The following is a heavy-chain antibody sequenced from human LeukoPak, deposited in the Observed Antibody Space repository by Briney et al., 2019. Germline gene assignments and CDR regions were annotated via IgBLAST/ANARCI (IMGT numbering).Heavy chain of an antibody. Sequence: GGSLRLSCAASGFTFSSYWMSWVSQAPGKGLEWVATMKHDGSEKYYVDSVKGRFIISRDKPKSSLYLQMNSLQAEDTAVYYCARSPTYYDFWSGYKFIDYWGQGTLVTVSS. CDR3: ARSPTYYDFWSGYKFIDY. J-gene: IGHJ4*02. V-gene: IGHV3-7*01. D-gene: IGHD3-3*01. CDR1: GFTFSSYW. CDR2: MKHDGSEK.